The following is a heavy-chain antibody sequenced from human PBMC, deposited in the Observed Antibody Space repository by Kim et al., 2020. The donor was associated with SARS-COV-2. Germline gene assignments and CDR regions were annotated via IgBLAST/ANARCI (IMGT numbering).Heavy chain of an antibody. J-gene: IGHJ4*02. V-gene: IGHV4-34*01. CDR2: INHSGST. CDR3: ARGSIVVVPAVPPLDY. D-gene: IGHD2-2*01. Sequence: SETLSLTCAVYGGSFSGYYWSWIRQPPGKGLEWIGEINHSGSTNYNPSLKSRVTISVDTSKNQFSLKLSSVTAADTAVYYCARGSIVVVPAVPPLDYWGRGTLVTVSS. CDR1: GGSFSGYY.